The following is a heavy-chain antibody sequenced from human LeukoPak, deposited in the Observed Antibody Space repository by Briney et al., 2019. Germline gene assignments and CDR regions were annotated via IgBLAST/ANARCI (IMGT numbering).Heavy chain of an antibody. CDR2: INQDGSEK. CDR1: GFTFSSYW. D-gene: IGHD3-22*01. CDR3: ARCSHYYDSSGYSRVFDY. V-gene: IGHV3-7*03. Sequence: GGSLRLSCAASGFTFSSYWMNWVRQAPGKGLEWVANINQDGSEKYYVDSVKGRFTISRDNAKNSLYLQMNSLRAEDTAVYYCARCSHYYDSSGYSRVFDYWGQGTLVTVSS. J-gene: IGHJ4*02.